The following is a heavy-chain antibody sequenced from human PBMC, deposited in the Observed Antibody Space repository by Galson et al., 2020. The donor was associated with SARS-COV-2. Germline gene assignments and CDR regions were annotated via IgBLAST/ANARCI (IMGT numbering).Heavy chain of an antibody. V-gene: IGHV1-69*10. D-gene: IGHD2-21*01. Sequence: SVKVSCKASGGTFSSYAISWVRQAPGQGLEWMGGIIPILGIANYAQKFQGRVTITADKSTSTAYMELSSLRSEDTAVYYCATPLLEGAYCGGDCYAWDYYYYMDVWGKGTTVTVSS. CDR3: ATPLLEGAYCGGDCYAWDYYYYMDV. CDR1: GGTFSSYA. CDR2: IIPILGIA. J-gene: IGHJ6*03.